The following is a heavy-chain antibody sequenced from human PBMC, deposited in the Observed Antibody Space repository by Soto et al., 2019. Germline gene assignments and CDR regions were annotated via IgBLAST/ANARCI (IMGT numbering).Heavy chain of an antibody. CDR3: AKNGDFWSWGMDV. V-gene: IGHV3-23*01. J-gene: IGHJ6*02. D-gene: IGHD3-3*01. Sequence: GGSLRLSCAASGFTFSTYAMTWVRQAPGKGLEWVSIISSSGDATYYLDSVKGRFTISRDNSRNTLHLQMNSLRAEDAAVYFCAKNGDFWSWGMDVWGQGTTITVSS. CDR2: ISSSGDAT. CDR1: GFTFSTYA.